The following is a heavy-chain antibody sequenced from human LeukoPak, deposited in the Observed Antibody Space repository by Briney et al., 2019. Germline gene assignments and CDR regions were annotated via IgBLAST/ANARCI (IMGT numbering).Heavy chain of an antibody. CDR1: GFTFRKYW. D-gene: IGHD1-26*01. V-gene: IGHV3-9*01. Sequence: SLRLSCVASGFTFRKYWLHWVRQAPGKGLEWVSGISWNSGSIGYADSVKGRFTISRDNAKNSLYLQMNSLRAEDTAVYYCARDRGIVGTTGYYYMDVWGKGTTVTVSS. J-gene: IGHJ6*03. CDR3: ARDRGIVGTTGYYYMDV. CDR2: ISWNSGSI.